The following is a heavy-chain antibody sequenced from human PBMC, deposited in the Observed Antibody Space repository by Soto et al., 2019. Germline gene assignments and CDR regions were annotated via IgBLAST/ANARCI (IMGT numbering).Heavy chain of an antibody. D-gene: IGHD6-13*01. J-gene: IGHJ5*02. CDR2: IYYSGST. CDR3: ARDSRQLTQGWFDP. Sequence: PSETLSLTCTVSGGSISSGGCYWSWIRQHPGKGLEWIGYIYYSGSTYYNPSLKSRVTISVDTSKNQFFLKLSSVTAADTAVYYCARDSRQLTQGWFDPWGQGTLVTVSS. CDR1: GGSISSGGCY. V-gene: IGHV4-31*03.